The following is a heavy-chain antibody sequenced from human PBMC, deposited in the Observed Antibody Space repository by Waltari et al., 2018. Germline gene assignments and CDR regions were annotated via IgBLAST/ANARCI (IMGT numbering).Heavy chain of an antibody. V-gene: IGHV4-34*01. D-gene: IGHD3-3*01. CDR2: INHSGST. J-gene: IGHJ6*02. Sequence: QVQLQQWGAGLLKPSETLSLTCAVYGGSFSGYYWSWIRQPPGKGLEWIGEINHSGSTNYNPSLKSRVTISVDTSKNQFSLKLSSVTAADTAVYYCARWGVGLNFWGVSGMDVWGQGTTVTVSS. CDR3: ARWGVGLNFWGVSGMDV. CDR1: GGSFSGYY.